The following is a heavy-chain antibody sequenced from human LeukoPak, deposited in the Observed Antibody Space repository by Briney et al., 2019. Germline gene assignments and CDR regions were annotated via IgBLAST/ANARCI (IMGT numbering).Heavy chain of an antibody. CDR1: GFTFSDYY. D-gene: IGHD1-14*01. CDR2: ISSSSSYT. Sequence: GGSLRLSCAASGFTFSDYYMSWIRQAPGKGLERVSYISSSSSYTNYADSVKGRFTISRDNAKNSLYLQMNSLRAEDTAVYYCARDPKKAYHIPFDYWGQGTLVTVSS. J-gene: IGHJ4*02. CDR3: ARDPKKAYHIPFDY. V-gene: IGHV3-11*05.